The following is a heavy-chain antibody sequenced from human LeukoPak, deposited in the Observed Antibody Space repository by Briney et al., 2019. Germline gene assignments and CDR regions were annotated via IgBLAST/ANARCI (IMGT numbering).Heavy chain of an antibody. CDR2: ISPDGSTK. V-gene: IGHV3-7*03. D-gene: IGHD6-13*01. CDR3: ATGASGSWDF. Sequence: GGSLRLSCAASGFTFSRSWMSWVRQPPGKGLEWVANISPDGSTKYHMDSVKGRFTISRDNAKNSLYLEMSRLRDDDTAMYYCATGASGSWDFGGQGTLVTVSS. J-gene: IGHJ4*02. CDR1: GFTFSRSW.